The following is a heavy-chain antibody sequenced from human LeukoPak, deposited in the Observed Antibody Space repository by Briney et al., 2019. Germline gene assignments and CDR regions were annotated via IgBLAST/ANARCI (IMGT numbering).Heavy chain of an antibody. Sequence: SETLSLTCAVYGGSFSGYYWSWIRQPPGKGLEWIGEINHSGSTNYNPSLKSRVTISVDTSKYQFSLKLSSVTAADTAVYYCARRSIVGATNYWGQGTLVTVSS. CDR1: GGSFSGYY. CDR3: ARRSIVGATNY. V-gene: IGHV4-34*01. J-gene: IGHJ4*02. D-gene: IGHD1-26*01. CDR2: INHSGST.